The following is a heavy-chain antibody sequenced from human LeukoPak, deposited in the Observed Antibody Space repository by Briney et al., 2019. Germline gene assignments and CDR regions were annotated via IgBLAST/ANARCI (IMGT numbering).Heavy chain of an antibody. Sequence: PGGSLRLSCTASGFTFSDYGMHWVRQAPGPGLERVTIIRYDGSNKYYEDSVKGRFAISRDNSKNTLYLQMNSLRAEEAAVYFCGKGRGERRPHYYIDVWGKGTTVTVSS. CDR2: IRYDGSNK. CDR3: GKGRGERRPHYYIDV. D-gene: IGHD5-24*01. CDR1: GFTFSDYG. J-gene: IGHJ6*03. V-gene: IGHV3-30*02.